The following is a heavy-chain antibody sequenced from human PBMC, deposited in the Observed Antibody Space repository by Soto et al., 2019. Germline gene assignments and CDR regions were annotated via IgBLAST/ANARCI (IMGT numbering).Heavy chain of an antibody. CDR1: GFTFSSYE. V-gene: IGHV3-48*03. CDR2: ISSSGSTI. Sequence: EVQLVESGGGLVQPGGSLRLSCAASGFTFSSYEMHWVRQAPGKGLEWVSYISSSGSTIYYADSVKGRFTISRDNAKNSLYLQMNSLRAEDTVVYYCARDHKGGYYYYGMDVWGQGTTVTVSS. CDR3: ARDHKGGYYYYGMDV. J-gene: IGHJ6*02.